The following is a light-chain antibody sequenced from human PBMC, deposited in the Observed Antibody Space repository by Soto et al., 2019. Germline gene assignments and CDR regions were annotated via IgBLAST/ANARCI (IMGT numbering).Light chain of an antibody. CDR1: QSVSSN. CDR2: GAS. CDR3: QHYNNWPRT. J-gene: IGKJ1*01. Sequence: EIVMTQSPATLSVSPGERATLSCRASQSVSSNLAWYQQKPGQAPRLLIYGASTRATGIPARFSGSGSGTEFNLTISSLQSEDFAVYYCQHYNNWPRTFGQGNKVDIQ. V-gene: IGKV3-15*01.